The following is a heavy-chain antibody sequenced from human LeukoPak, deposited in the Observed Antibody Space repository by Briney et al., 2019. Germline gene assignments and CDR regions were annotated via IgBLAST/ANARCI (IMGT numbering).Heavy chain of an antibody. CDR3: ARAIYGSGSYYSPRGD. CDR1: GFTFSSYT. J-gene: IGHJ4*02. Sequence: GGSLRLSCAASGFTFSSYTMNWVRQAPGKGLEWVSSFSSSSTYIYYADSVKDRFTISRDNARNSLYLQMDSLRAEGTAVYYCARAIYGSGSYYSPRGDWGQGTLVTVSS. V-gene: IGHV3-21*01. CDR2: FSSSSTYI. D-gene: IGHD3-10*01.